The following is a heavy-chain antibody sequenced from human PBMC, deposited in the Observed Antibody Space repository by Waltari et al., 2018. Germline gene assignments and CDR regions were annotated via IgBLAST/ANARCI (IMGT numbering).Heavy chain of an antibody. J-gene: IGHJ6*03. V-gene: IGHV1-69*14. D-gene: IGHD2-2*01. CDR1: GGPFSSYA. CDR2: IIPIFGTA. Sequence: QVQLVQSGAEVKKPGSSVKVSCKASGGPFSSYAISWVRQAPGQGLEWMGGIIPIFGTANYAQKFQGRVTITADKSTSTAYMELSNLRSEDTAVYYCARGCSSTSCLGGYYYYYMDVWGKGTTVTVSS. CDR3: ARGCSSTSCLGGYYYYYMDV.